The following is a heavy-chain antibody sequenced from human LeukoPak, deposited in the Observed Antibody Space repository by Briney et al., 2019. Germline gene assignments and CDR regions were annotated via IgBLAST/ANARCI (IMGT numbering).Heavy chain of an antibody. Sequence: SQTLSLTCTVYGGSIGSSSYYWGWLRQPPGKGLEGSGRIYYSGSTYYNPSLKSRVTISVDTSKNQFSLKLSSVTAADTAVYYCASRKLGNDYWGQGTLVTVS. CDR2: IYYSGST. CDR3: ASRKLGNDY. V-gene: IGHV4-39*01. J-gene: IGHJ4*02. CDR1: GGSIGSSSYY. D-gene: IGHD7-27*01.